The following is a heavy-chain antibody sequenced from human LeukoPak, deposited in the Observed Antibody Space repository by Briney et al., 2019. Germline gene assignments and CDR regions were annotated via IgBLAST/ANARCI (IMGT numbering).Heavy chain of an antibody. V-gene: IGHV4-59*01. CDR3: ASSPTAIRPSFDY. J-gene: IGHJ4*02. CDR1: GGSISSYY. CDR2: IYYSGST. Sequence: SETLSLTCTVSGGSISSYYWSWIRQPPGKGLEWIGYIYYSGSTNYNPSLKSRVTISVDTSKNQFSLKLSSVTAADTAVYYCASSPTAIRPSFDYWGQGTLVTVSS. D-gene: IGHD2-21*02.